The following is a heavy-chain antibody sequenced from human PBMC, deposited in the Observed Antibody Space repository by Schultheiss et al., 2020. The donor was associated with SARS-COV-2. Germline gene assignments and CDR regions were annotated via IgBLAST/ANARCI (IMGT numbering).Heavy chain of an antibody. CDR1: GYTFTGYY. D-gene: IGHD4-17*01. CDR3: ARDDDYGDYPLDY. V-gene: IGHV1-2*02. Sequence: ASVKVSCKASGYTFTGYYMHWVRQAPGQGLEWMGWINPNSGGTNYAQKFQGRVTMTRDTSISTAYMELSRLRSEDTAVYYCARDDDYGDYPLDYWGQGTLVTVSS. J-gene: IGHJ4*02. CDR2: INPNSGGT.